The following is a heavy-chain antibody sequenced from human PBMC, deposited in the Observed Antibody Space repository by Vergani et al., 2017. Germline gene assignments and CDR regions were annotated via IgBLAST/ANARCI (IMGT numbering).Heavy chain of an antibody. CDR3: ARAVDIVVVPAAAIWKXFDP. CDR1: GGPFSGYY. Sequence: QVQLQQWGAGLLKPSETLSLTCAVYGGPFSGYYWSWICQPPGKGLEWVGEINHSGRTNYYPSLKSRVTISVDTSKNQFSLKLSSVTAADTAVYYCARAVDIVVVPAAAIWKXFDPWGGGTLVTVSA. CDR2: INHSGRT. V-gene: IGHV4-34*01. D-gene: IGHD2-2*01. J-gene: IGHJ5*02.